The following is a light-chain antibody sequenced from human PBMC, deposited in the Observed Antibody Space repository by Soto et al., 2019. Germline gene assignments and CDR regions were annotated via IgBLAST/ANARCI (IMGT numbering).Light chain of an antibody. CDR2: ATS. V-gene: IGKV3-20*01. CDR1: QSVSTNY. CDR3: QQYGDYNSPRYS. J-gene: IGKJ2*03. Sequence: EIVLTQSPGTLSLSPGDRVTLSCRASQSVSTNYFSWYQQKPGRAPSLLIYATSSRAVGIPDRFSGSGSGTDFTLTISRLEPEDFAMYYCQQYGDYNSPRYSFGQGTRLEI.